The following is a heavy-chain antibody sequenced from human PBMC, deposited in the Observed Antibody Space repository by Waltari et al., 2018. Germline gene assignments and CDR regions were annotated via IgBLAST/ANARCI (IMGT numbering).Heavy chain of an antibody. CDR3: ATHHMTTVTNNWFDP. D-gene: IGHD4-17*01. Sequence: QLQLQESGPGLVQPSETLSLTCTVSGGSISSSSYYWGWIRQPPGKGLEWIGSIYYSGSTYYNPSLKSRVTISVDTSKNQFSLKLSSVTAADTAVYYCATHHMTTVTNNWFDPWGQGTLVTVSS. V-gene: IGHV4-39*01. J-gene: IGHJ5*02. CDR1: GGSISSSSYY. CDR2: IYYSGST.